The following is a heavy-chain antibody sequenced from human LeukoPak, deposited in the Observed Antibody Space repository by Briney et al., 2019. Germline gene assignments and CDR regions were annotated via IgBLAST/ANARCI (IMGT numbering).Heavy chain of an antibody. CDR2: ISGSGGST. Sequence: GGSLRLSCAASGFTFSSYAMSWVRQAPGQGLEWVSAISGSGGSTYYADSVKGRFTISRDNSKNTLYLQMNSLRAEDTAVYYCAKNAAALLYYYMDVWGKGTTVTISS. J-gene: IGHJ6*03. CDR1: GFTFSSYA. CDR3: AKNAAALLYYYMDV. D-gene: IGHD6-25*01. V-gene: IGHV3-23*01.